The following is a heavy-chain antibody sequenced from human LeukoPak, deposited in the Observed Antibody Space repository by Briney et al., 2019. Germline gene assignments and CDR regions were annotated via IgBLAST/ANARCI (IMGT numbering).Heavy chain of an antibody. D-gene: IGHD3-9*01. Sequence: GESLKISCKGSGYSFTSYWIGWVRQMPGKGLEWMGIIYPGDSGTRYSPSFQGQVTISADKSIRTAYLQWSSLKASDTAMYYCARRKQEYYDILTGYGGAPDYWGQGTLVTVSS. V-gene: IGHV5-51*01. CDR2: IYPGDSGT. CDR3: ARRKQEYYDILTGYGGAPDY. J-gene: IGHJ4*02. CDR1: GYSFTSYW.